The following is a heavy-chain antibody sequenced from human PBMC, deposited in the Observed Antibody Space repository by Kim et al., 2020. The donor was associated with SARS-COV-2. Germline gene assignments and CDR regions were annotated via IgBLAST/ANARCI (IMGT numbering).Heavy chain of an antibody. D-gene: IGHD1-1*01. V-gene: IGHV1-3*01. J-gene: IGHJ4*02. Sequence: KFQGRATITRDKSAGTAYMELSSLRSEDTAVYYCARDGTTRNGGYYFDYWGQGALVTVSS. CDR3: ARDGTTRNGGYYFDY.